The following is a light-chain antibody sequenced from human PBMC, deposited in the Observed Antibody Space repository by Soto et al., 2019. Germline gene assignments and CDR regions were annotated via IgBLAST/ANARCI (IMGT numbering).Light chain of an antibody. V-gene: IGKV1-17*03. J-gene: IGKJ1*01. CDR2: SAN. CDR1: QDISNF. Sequence: DIQMTQSPSDMSASVGDRVIITCRASQDISNFLVWFQQRPGKVPKRLMYSANRLESGVPSRFSGSGSGTEFTLTISSLQPEDFATYYCLQHKSYPRTFGQGTKVEIK. CDR3: LQHKSYPRT.